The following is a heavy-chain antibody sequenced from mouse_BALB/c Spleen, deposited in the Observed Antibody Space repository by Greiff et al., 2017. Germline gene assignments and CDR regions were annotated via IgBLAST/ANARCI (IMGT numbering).Heavy chain of an antibody. D-gene: IGHD2-1*01. Sequence: VQLQQSGAELMKPGASVKISCKATGYTFSSYWIEWVKQRPGHGLEWIGEILPGSGSTYYNEMFKGKATLTVDTSSSTAYIQLSSLSSEDSAVYFCARKNPLYTGYFDVWGAGTTVTVSS. CDR1: GYTFSSYW. J-gene: IGHJ1*01. CDR2: ILPGSGST. CDR3: ARKNPLYTGYFDV. V-gene: IGHV1-9*01.